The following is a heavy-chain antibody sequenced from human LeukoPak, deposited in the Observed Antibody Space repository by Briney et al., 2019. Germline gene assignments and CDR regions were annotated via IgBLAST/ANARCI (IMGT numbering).Heavy chain of an antibody. CDR1: GGSLITANFF. J-gene: IGHJ2*01. CDR3: ARDLNPSTNYDILTGYFRNWYFDL. D-gene: IGHD3-9*01. V-gene: IGHV4-39*07. Sequence: TSETLSLTCAVSGGSLITANFFWGWIRQPPGKGLEWIGSVYYSGKTYYNPSLKSRVSISVDTSKNQFSLRLTSVTAADTAVYYCARDLNPSTNYDILTGYFRNWYFDLWGRGTLVTVSS. CDR2: VYYSGKT.